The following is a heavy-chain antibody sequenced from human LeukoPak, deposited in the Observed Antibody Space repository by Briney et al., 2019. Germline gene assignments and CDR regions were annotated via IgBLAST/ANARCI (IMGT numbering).Heavy chain of an antibody. Sequence: ASVKVSCKASGYTFTGYYFHWVRQAPGQGLEWMGWINPNSGDTNYARKFQGRVTMTRDTSISTAYMELSRLRSDDTAVYYCARGGRYCIGGSCYEGFDYWGQGTLVTVSS. J-gene: IGHJ4*02. CDR3: ARGGRYCIGGSCYEGFDY. V-gene: IGHV1-2*02. D-gene: IGHD2-15*01. CDR1: GYTFTGYY. CDR2: INPNSGDT.